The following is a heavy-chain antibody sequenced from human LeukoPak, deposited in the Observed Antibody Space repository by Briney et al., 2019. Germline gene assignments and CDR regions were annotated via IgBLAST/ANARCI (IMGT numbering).Heavy chain of an antibody. CDR3: ARVVGATNYFDY. CDR1: GFTFSSYA. V-gene: IGHV3-30*01. Sequence: GGSLRLSCAASGFTFSSYAMHWVRQAPGKGLEWVAVISYDGSYKYYADSVKGRFTISRDNSKNTLYLQMNSLRAEDTAVYYCARVVGATNYFDYWGQGTLVTVSS. D-gene: IGHD1-26*01. J-gene: IGHJ4*02. CDR2: ISYDGSYK.